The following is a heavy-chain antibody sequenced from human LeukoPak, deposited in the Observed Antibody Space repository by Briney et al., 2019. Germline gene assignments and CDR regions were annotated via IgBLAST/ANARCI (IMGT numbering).Heavy chain of an antibody. CDR3: ARGMVRGVIRLRYYYYYMDV. V-gene: IGHV4-59*01. D-gene: IGHD3-10*01. J-gene: IGHJ6*03. Sequence: SETLSLTCTVSGGSISSYYWSWIRQPPGKGLEWIGYIYYSGSTNYNPSLKSRVTISVDTSKNQFSLKLSSVTAADTAVYYCARGMVRGVIRLRYYYYYMDVWGKGTTVAVSS. CDR1: GGSISSYY. CDR2: IYYSGST.